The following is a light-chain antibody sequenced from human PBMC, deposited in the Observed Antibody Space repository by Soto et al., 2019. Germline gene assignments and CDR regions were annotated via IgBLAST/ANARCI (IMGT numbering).Light chain of an antibody. CDR2: GAS. CDR1: QSVSRNY. Sequence: EIVLTQSPGTLSLSPGERATLSCRASQSVSRNYLAWYQQKPGQSPRLLIYGASSRATGVPDRFSGSGSGTDFTLVISRLETEDFAVYYCQQYNTSPLSITFGQGTRLEIK. CDR3: QQYNTSPLSIT. J-gene: IGKJ5*01. V-gene: IGKV3-20*01.